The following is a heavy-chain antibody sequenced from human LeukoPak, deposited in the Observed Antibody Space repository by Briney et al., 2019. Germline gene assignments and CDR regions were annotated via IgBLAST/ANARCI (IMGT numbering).Heavy chain of an antibody. D-gene: IGHD3-3*01. CDR3: ARVGDPDWFDS. Sequence: GGSLRLSCAASGFTVNNYMSWGRQAPGKGLEWVSLIYTGGGTNYATSVRGRFTISRDNSKNTLYLQMNSLRTEDTAVHYCARVGDPDWFDSWGQGTLVTVSS. V-gene: IGHV3-66*02. CDR2: IYTGGGT. J-gene: IGHJ5*01. CDR1: GFTVNNY.